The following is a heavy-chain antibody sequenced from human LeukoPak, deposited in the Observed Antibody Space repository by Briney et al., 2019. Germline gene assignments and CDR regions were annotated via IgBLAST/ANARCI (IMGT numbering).Heavy chain of an antibody. Sequence: SETLSLTRAISGASISSTNWWIWVRQPPGKGLEWIGEMHHSGRTNYNPSLKSRITISVDKSKNQVFLRPNSVAAADTALYYCARAQEGCSRASCYLEPWGQGTLVTVSS. J-gene: IGHJ5*02. V-gene: IGHV4-4*02. CDR2: MHHSGRT. CDR3: ARAQEGCSRASCYLEP. D-gene: IGHD2-2*01. CDR1: GASISSTNW.